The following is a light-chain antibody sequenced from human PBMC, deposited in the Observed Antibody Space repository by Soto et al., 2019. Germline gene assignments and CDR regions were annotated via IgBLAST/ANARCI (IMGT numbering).Light chain of an antibody. CDR1: QSVSSSF. CDR3: QHYGRSPGLFT. Sequence: EVVLMQSPGTLSLSPGERAILSCRASQSVSSSFLAWYQQKPGRTPRLLIYDASSRATGIPDRFSGSGSGTDFTLTIDRLEPEDFAVYYCQHYGRSPGLFTFGPGTKVDIK. J-gene: IGKJ3*01. CDR2: DAS. V-gene: IGKV3-20*01.